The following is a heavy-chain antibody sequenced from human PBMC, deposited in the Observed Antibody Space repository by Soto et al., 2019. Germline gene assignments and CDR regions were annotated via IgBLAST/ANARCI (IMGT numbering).Heavy chain of an antibody. V-gene: IGHV3-30*18. CDR3: AKIAGAPPFDY. CDR1: GFTFSSYG. CDR2: ISYDGSNK. Sequence: QVQLVESGGGVVQPGRSLRLSCAASGFTFSSYGMHWVRQAPGKGLEWVAVISYDGSNKYYADSVKGRFTISRDNSKNTLYLQMNSLRAEDTAVYYCAKIAGAPPFDYWGQGTLVTVSS. D-gene: IGHD3-16*01. J-gene: IGHJ4*02.